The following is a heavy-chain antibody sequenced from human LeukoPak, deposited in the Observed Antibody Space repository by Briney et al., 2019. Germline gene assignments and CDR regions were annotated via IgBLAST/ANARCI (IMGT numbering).Heavy chain of an antibody. CDR2: MDPNSGNT. J-gene: IGHJ6*03. Sequence: ASVKVSCKASGYTFTSYDINWVRQATGQGLEWMGWMDPNSGNTGYAQKFQGRVTMTRNTSISTAYMELSSLRSEDTAVYYCARGDSGYDAYYYYYYMDVWGKGTTVTISS. V-gene: IGHV1-8*01. D-gene: IGHD5-12*01. CDR1: GYTFTSYD. CDR3: ARGDSGYDAYYYYYYMDV.